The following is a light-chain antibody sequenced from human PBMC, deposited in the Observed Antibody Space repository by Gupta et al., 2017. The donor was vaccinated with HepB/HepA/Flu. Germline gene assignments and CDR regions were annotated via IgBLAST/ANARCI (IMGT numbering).Light chain of an antibody. Sequence: DIQMTQSPSSLSASVGDRVTITCRASQSISSYLNWYQQKPGKAPELLIYAASTVKTGVPSRFSGSGSGTDFTLTISRRQPEDFATYYCQYKYHTPRTFGGGTKVEIK. V-gene: IGKV1-39*01. J-gene: IGKJ4*01. CDR1: QSISSY. CDR3: QYKYHTPRT. CDR2: AAS.